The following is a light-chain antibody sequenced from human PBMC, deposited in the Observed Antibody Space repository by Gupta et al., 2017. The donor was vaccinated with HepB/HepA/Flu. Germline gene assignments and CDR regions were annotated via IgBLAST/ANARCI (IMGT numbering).Light chain of an antibody. CDR1: QSVSSSY. Sequence: DIVFTQSPGTLSLSPGERATLSCRASQSVSSSYLAWYQQKPGQAPRLLIYGASSRATGIPDRFSGSGSGTDFTLTISRLEPEDFAVYYCQQYGSSPRNTFGQGTKVEIK. CDR2: GAS. CDR3: QQYGSSPRNT. V-gene: IGKV3-20*01. J-gene: IGKJ1*01.